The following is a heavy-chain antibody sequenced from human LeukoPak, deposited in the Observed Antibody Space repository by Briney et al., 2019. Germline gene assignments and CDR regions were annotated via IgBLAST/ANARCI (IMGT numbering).Heavy chain of an antibody. J-gene: IGHJ4*02. CDR3: ARVGGDYSNY. D-gene: IGHD4-17*01. CDR1: GFTFSSYG. CDR2: IWYDGSNK. V-gene: IGHV3-33*01. Sequence: PGGALRPSFAASGFTFSSYGMPWVRQAPGKGLGGVAVIWYDGSNKYYADSVKGRITISRDNSKNTLYLQMNSLRAEDTAVYYCARVGGDYSNYWGQGTLVTVSS.